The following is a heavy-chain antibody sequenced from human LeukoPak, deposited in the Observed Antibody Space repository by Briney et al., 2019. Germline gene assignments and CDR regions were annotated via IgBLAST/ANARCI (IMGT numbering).Heavy chain of an antibody. V-gene: IGHV4-4*09. J-gene: IGHJ6*03. CDR2: SYTNGYT. CDR1: GGSISGYY. D-gene: IGHD3-10*01. Sequence: SETLSLTCTVSGGSISGYYCSWIRQVPGKGLEWIGHSYTNGYTNYNPSLESRVTISVYTSKNQVSLRLKSVTAADTAVYYCATAQVPGDYYYMAVWGKGTTVTVSS. CDR3: ATAQVPGDYYYMAV.